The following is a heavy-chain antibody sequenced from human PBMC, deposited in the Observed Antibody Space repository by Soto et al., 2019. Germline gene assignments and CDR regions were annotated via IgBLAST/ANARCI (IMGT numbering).Heavy chain of an antibody. CDR1: GYSVSSNSAA. D-gene: IGHD6-19*01. Sequence: SHTLSLTCAISGYSVSSNSAAWNLIRQSPSRGLEWLGRTYYRSKWYKDYEVSVKSRITINLDTSKNQFSLQLNSVTPEDTAVYYCARGAVADYSRVFDYWGQGTLVTVSS. CDR3: ARGAVADYSRVFDY. CDR2: TYYRSKWYK. J-gene: IGHJ4*02. V-gene: IGHV6-1*01.